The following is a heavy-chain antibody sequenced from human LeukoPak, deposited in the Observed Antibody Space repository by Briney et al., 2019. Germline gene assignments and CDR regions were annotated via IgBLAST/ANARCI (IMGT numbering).Heavy chain of an antibody. J-gene: IGHJ4*02. Sequence: SETLSLTCTVSGGSVSYSSYLWGWIRQPPGKGLEWIGSIYYSGSTYFNPSLKSRVIIFVDMSKNQFSLRLSSVTAADTAVYYCARHGANSYGYGEDYWGQGTLVTVSS. CDR1: GGSVSYSSYL. V-gene: IGHV4-39*01. CDR2: IYYSGST. CDR3: ARHGANSYGYGEDY. D-gene: IGHD5-18*01.